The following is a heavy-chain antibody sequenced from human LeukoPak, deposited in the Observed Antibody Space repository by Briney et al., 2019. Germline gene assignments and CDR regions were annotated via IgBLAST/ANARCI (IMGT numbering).Heavy chain of an antibody. V-gene: IGHV4-39*01. CDR3: ALNSYYPPPDY. D-gene: IGHD3-10*01. CDR1: GGSISSSSYY. CDR2: NYYSGNT. J-gene: IGHJ4*02. Sequence: PSEPLSLTCTVCGGSISSSSYYCGWIRQPPGKGLVWIGSNYYSGNTYYNPSRKIRVTISVDTSKNQLSMKLSSVDAADTAVYYCALNSYYPPPDYWGQGTLVTVSS.